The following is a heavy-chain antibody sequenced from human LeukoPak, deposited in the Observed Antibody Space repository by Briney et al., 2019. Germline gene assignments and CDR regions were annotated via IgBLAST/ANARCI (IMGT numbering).Heavy chain of an antibody. CDR1: GYTFTSYG. CDR3: ARNGGPFIAARQGYYYMDV. CDR2: ISAYNGNT. Sequence: ASVKVSCKASGYTFTSYGISWVRQAPGQGLEWMGWISAYNGNTNYAQKLQGRVTMTTDTSTSTAYMELRSLRSDDTAVYYCARNGGPFIAARQGYYYMDVWGKGTTVTVSS. V-gene: IGHV1-18*01. J-gene: IGHJ6*03. D-gene: IGHD6-6*01.